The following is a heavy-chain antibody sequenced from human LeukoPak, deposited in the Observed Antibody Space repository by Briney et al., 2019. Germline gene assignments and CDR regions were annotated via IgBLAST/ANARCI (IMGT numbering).Heavy chain of an antibody. D-gene: IGHD4-23*01. Sequence: PGGSLRLSCAASEFTFSYYNMHWVRQVPGKGLEWVSYISSSGNTIYYADSVKGRFTISRDNAKNTLYLQMNSLRAEDTAVYYCAKDDHYGGNSVYYYYYMDVWGKGTTVTVSS. CDR3: AKDDHYGGNSVYYYYYMDV. V-gene: IGHV3-48*01. J-gene: IGHJ6*03. CDR2: ISSSGNTI. CDR1: EFTFSYYN.